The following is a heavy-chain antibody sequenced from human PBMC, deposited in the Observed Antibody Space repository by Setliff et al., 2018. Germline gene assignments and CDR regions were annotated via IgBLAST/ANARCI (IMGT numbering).Heavy chain of an antibody. D-gene: IGHD3-10*01. CDR3: ARHEFVGGYYGSVTYRHFDY. CDR1: GDSMSSYY. Sequence: PSETLSLTCTVSGDSMSSYYWSWIRQSPGKGLEWIGYVHYSGDSNYNPSLKSRVTMSVDTSKNQFSLQVTSLAATDTALYFCARHEFVGGYYGSVTYRHFDYWGQGILVTVSS. V-gene: IGHV4-59*08. J-gene: IGHJ4*02. CDR2: VHYSGDS.